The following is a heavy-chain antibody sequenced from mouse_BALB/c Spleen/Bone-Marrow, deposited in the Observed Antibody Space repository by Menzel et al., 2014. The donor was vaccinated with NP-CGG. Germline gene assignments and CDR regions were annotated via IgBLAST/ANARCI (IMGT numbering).Heavy chain of an antibody. J-gene: IGHJ4*01. CDR1: GYTFSSYW. V-gene: IGHV1-9*01. CDR3: ARAYYVNYDAMDY. Sequence: QVQLQQPGAELMKPGASMKISCKATGYTFSSYWIERVKQRPGHGLEWIGENLPGSGSTNYNERFKGKAPFTADTSSNTAYMQLSSLTSEDSAVYYCARAYYVNYDAMDYWGQGTSVTVSS. CDR2: NLPGSGST. D-gene: IGHD2-10*01.